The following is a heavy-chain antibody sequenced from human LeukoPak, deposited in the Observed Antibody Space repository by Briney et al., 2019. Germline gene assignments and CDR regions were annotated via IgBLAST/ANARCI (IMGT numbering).Heavy chain of an antibody. CDR1: GGSFSGYY. CDR3: ARGTVYDSSSAGGYYFDY. J-gene: IGHJ4*02. Sequence: SETLSLTCAVYGGSFSGYYWSWIRQPPGKGLEWIGEINHSGSTNYNPSLKSRVTISVDTSKNQFSLKLSSVTAADTAVYYCARGTVYDSSSAGGYYFDYWGQGTLVTVSS. D-gene: IGHD3-22*01. V-gene: IGHV4-34*01. CDR2: INHSGST.